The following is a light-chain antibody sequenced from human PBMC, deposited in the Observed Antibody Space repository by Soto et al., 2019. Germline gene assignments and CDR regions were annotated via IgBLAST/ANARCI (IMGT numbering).Light chain of an antibody. CDR3: TSYAGGNNV. J-gene: IGLJ1*01. CDR1: SSDVGGYNY. CDR2: EVN. Sequence: QSPLTQPPSASGSTGQSATISYTGTSSDVGGYNYVSWYQQYPGKVPKLMVYEVNKRPSGVPDRFSGSKSGNTASLTVSGLQAEDEADYYCTSYAGGNNVFGTGTKLTVL. V-gene: IGLV2-8*01.